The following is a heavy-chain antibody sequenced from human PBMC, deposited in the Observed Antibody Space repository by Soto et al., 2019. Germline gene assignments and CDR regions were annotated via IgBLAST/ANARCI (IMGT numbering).Heavy chain of an antibody. D-gene: IGHD3-10*01. V-gene: IGHV1-46*01. CDR2: IFPGGVSI. CDR3: ARVWGGAFDI. J-gene: IGHJ3*02. CDR1: GYSFTSHY. Sequence: ASVKVSCKAIGYSFTSHYMHWVRQAPGQGLEWMGTIFPGGVSIAYAQKFKGKVTMTKDTSTNTVYLELHSLTSEDTAVYYCARVWGGAFDIWGQGTMVTVSS.